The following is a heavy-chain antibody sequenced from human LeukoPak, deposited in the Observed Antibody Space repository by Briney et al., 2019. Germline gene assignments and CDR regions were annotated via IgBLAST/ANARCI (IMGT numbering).Heavy chain of an antibody. CDR2: IKEDGSEK. CDR3: ASGRQLGY. Sequence: PGGSLRLSCAASGFTFSNYWMMRVRQAPGKGLKWVANIKEDGSEKYHVDSVKGRFTISRDNARNSLYLQMNSLRAEDTAVYYCASGRQLGYWGQGTLVTVSS. CDR1: GFTFSNYW. V-gene: IGHV3-7*01. D-gene: IGHD6-13*01. J-gene: IGHJ4*02.